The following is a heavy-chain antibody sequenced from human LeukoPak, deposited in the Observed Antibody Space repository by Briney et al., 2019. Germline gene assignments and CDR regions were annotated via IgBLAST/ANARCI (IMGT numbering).Heavy chain of an antibody. CDR1: GFNFYDYA. CDR3: AKAPGYSYGYYGMDV. J-gene: IGHJ6*02. CDR2: INRNTDDI. V-gene: IGHV3-9*01. Sequence: PGRSLRLSCAASGFNFYDYALHWVRQVPGKGLQWVSGINRNTDDIGYADSVKGRFTISRDNAKNSVYLQMNSLRAEDTALYYCAKAPGYSYGYYGMDVWGQGTTVTVSS. D-gene: IGHD5-18*01.